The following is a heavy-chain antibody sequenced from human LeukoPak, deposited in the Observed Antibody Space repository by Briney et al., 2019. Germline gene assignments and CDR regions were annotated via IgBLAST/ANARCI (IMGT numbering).Heavy chain of an antibody. D-gene: IGHD3-3*01. CDR3: ARGEWSYFDY. CDR2: ISSRGDYT. V-gene: IGHV3-21*01. J-gene: IGHJ4*02. Sequence: PGGSLRLSCAASGFTFSTYTMSWVRQAPGKGLEWVSIISSRGDYTYYSDSLKGRFTISRDNAKNSVYLQMNSLRVEDTAVYYCARGEWSYFDYWGQGTLVTVSS. CDR1: GFTFSTYT.